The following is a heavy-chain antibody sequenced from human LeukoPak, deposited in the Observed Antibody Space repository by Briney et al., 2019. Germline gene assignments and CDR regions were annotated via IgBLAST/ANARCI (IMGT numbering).Heavy chain of an antibody. V-gene: IGHV1-2*02. CDR1: GYTFTSYD. CDR3: ARDESYSSGWYLGLFDP. J-gene: IGHJ5*02. CDR2: INPNSGGT. D-gene: IGHD6-19*01. Sequence: ASVKVSCKASGYTFTSYDINWVRQATGQGLEWMGWINPNSGGTNYAQKFQGRVTMTRDTSISTAYMELSRLRSDDTAVYYCARDESYSSGWYLGLFDPWGQGTLVTVSS.